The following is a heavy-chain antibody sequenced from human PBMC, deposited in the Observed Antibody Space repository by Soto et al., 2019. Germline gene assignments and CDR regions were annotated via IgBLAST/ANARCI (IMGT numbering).Heavy chain of an antibody. Sequence: GGSLRLSCAASGFAFSNYPMSWVRQAPGKGLEWVSTIGSSDGTTYYADSAKGRFTISRDNSKNTVYLHMNSLRVEDTATYYCAKRSDYISSPGHPKTYCFDYWGQGTLVTVSS. CDR2: IGSSDGTT. CDR3: AKRSDYISSPGHPKTYCFDY. D-gene: IGHD6-6*01. J-gene: IGHJ4*02. V-gene: IGHV3-23*01. CDR1: GFAFSNYP.